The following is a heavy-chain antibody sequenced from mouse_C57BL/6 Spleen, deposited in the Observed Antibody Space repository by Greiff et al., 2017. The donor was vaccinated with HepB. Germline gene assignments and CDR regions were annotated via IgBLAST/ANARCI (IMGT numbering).Heavy chain of an antibody. CDR2: ILPGSGST. V-gene: IGHV1-9*01. D-gene: IGHD1-1*01. Sequence: QVQLQQSGAELVKPGASVKLSCKATGYTFTGYWIEWVKQRPGHGLEWIGEILPGSGSTNYNEKFKGKATFTADTSSNTAYMQLSSLTTEDSAIYYCARRVGYYGSNPYWYFDVWGTGTTVTVSS. CDR1: GYTFTGYW. J-gene: IGHJ1*03. CDR3: ARRVGYYGSNPYWYFDV.